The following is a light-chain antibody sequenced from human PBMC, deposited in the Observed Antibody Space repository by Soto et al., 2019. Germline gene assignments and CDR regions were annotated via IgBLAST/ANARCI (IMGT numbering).Light chain of an antibody. CDR1: QNIDMY. CDR2: GAS. Sequence: DIHMTQSPSSLSASVGDTVTITCRASQNIDMYLNWYQQKPGKAPRFLISGASNLQSGVPSRFSGSGSGTDFTLTISSLQSEDFASYFCQHTFNSPPWTFGQGTKVDI. V-gene: IGKV1-39*01. CDR3: QHTFNSPPWT. J-gene: IGKJ1*01.